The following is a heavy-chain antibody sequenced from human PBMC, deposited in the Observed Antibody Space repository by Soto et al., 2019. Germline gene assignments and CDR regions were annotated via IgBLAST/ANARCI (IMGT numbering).Heavy chain of an antibody. CDR1: GGSISTYY. V-gene: IGHV4-59*01. CDR2: VYYSGST. Sequence: SETLSLTCTVSGGSISTYYWSWIRQPPGKGLEWVGYVYYSGSTNYNPSLKSRVTISVDTSKNQFSLKLSSVTAADTAVYYCAKGDYDILTGYLKYYYGMDVWGQGTTVTVSS. D-gene: IGHD3-9*01. CDR3: AKGDYDILTGYLKYYYGMDV. J-gene: IGHJ6*02.